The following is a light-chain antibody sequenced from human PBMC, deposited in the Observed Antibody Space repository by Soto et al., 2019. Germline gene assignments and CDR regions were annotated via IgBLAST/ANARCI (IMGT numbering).Light chain of an antibody. CDR1: QNINNY. Sequence: DIQMTQSPSSLSASVGDRVTVTCRASQNINNYLNWYQQKPGKAPKLLIYAASSLQSGVPSRFSGSGSGTDFTLTISSLQPEDFATYYCQQSYGTLWTFGQGTKGEIK. CDR3: QQSYGTLWT. V-gene: IGKV1-39*01. J-gene: IGKJ1*01. CDR2: AAS.